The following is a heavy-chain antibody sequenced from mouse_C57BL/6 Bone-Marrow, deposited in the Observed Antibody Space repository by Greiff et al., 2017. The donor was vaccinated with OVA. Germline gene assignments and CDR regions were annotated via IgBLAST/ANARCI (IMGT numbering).Heavy chain of an antibody. CDR1: GYTFTSYW. V-gene: IGHV1-50*01. J-gene: IGHJ4*01. CDR2: IDPSDSYT. D-gene: IGHD2-4*01. Sequence: QVQLKQSGAELVKPGASVKLSCKASGYTFTSYWMQWVKQRPGQGLEWIGEIDPSDSYTNYNQKFKGKATLTVDTSSSQAYMQLSSLTSEDSAVYYCARRGDYAYYCAMDYGGQGTAVTVSS. CDR3: ARRGDYAYYCAMDY.